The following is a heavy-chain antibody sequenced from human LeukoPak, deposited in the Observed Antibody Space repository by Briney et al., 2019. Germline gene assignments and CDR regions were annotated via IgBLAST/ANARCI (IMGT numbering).Heavy chain of an antibody. CDR2: IYPGDSDT. J-gene: IGHJ4*02. CDR3: ARPLDDYGDYGAFYFDY. Sequence: GESLKISCKVSGYSFTSYWIGWVRQMPGKGLEWMGIIYPGDSDTRYSPSFQGQVTISADKSISTAYLQWSSLKASDTAMYYCARPLDDYGDYGAFYFDYWGQGTLVTVSS. V-gene: IGHV5-51*01. CDR1: GYSFTSYW. D-gene: IGHD4-17*01.